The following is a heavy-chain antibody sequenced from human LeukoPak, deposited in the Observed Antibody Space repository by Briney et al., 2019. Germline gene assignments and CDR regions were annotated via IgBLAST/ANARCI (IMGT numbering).Heavy chain of an antibody. D-gene: IGHD3-10*01. CDR1: GFTFSSYA. V-gene: IGHV3-23*01. CDR3: AKDIMVRGVHLGNWFDP. Sequence: PGGSLRLSCAASGFTFSSYAMSWVRQAPGKGLEWVSAITGGADSTYYADSVKGRFTISRDNAKNSLYLQMNSLRAEDTALYYCAKDIMVRGVHLGNWFDPWGQGTLVTVSS. J-gene: IGHJ5*02. CDR2: ITGGADST.